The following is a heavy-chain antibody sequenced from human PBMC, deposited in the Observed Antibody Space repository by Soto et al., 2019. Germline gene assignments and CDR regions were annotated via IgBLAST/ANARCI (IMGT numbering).Heavy chain of an antibody. Sequence: GGSLRLSCAASGFIFSNYGMQWVRQAPGKGLEWVAVIWFDGSNHHYADSVKGRFTISRDNSKNTLYLQMNSLRAEDTAVYYCVRDYKYGTGTSYGHNWFDPWGQGTLVTVSS. CDR1: GFIFSNYG. CDR2: IWFDGSNH. J-gene: IGHJ5*02. D-gene: IGHD3-10*01. V-gene: IGHV3-33*01. CDR3: VRDYKYGTGTSYGHNWFDP.